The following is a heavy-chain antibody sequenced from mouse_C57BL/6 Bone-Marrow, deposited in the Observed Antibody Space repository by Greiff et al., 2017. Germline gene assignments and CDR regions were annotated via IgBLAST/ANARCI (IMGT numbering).Heavy chain of an antibody. CDR2: IWGDGST. V-gene: IGHV2-3*01. CDR1: GFSLTSYG. Sequence: VQGVESGPGLVAPSQSLSITCTVSGFSLTSYGVSWVRQPPGKGLEWLGVIWGDGSTNYHSALISRLSISKDNSKSQVFLKLNSLQTDDTATYYCAKPAIYYGSSYGYYAMDYWGQGTSVTVSS. J-gene: IGHJ4*01. CDR3: AKPAIYYGSSYGYYAMDY. D-gene: IGHD1-1*01.